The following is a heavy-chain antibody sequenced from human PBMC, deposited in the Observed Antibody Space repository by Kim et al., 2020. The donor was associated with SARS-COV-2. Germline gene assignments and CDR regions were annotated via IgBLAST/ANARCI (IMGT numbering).Heavy chain of an antibody. V-gene: IGHV3-73*01. CDR3: TRGPPLVASYWDAFDI. CDR1: GFTFSGSA. Sequence: GGSLRLSCAASGFTFSGSAMHWVRQASGKGLEWVGRIRSKANSYATAYAASVKGRFTISRDDSKNTAYLQINSLKTEDAAVYYCTRGPPLVASYWDAFDIWVQGTMVTVSS. CDR2: IRSKANSYAT. D-gene: IGHD1-26*01. J-gene: IGHJ3*02.